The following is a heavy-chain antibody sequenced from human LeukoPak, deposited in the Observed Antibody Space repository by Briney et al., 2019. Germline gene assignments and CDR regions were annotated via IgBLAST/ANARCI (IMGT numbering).Heavy chain of an antibody. D-gene: IGHD2-15*01. CDR2: ISHDGSNN. CDR1: GXTFSRYG. Sequence: GRSLRLSCAASGXTFSRYGIHWVRQAPGKGLESVAVISHDGSNNYYADSVKGRFTISRDNSKNTLYLQMISLRAEDTAVYYCAKDTCSGGSCYYYYGMDVWGQGTTVTVSS. V-gene: IGHV3-30*18. CDR3: AKDTCSGGSCYYYYGMDV. J-gene: IGHJ6*02.